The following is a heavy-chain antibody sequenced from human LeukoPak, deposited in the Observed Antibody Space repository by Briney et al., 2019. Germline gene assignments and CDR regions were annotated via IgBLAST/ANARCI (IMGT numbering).Heavy chain of an antibody. CDR3: ATLYSRYSDY. CDR1: GFTLSNYA. D-gene: IGHD3-22*01. V-gene: IGHV3-23*01. CDR2: ISGSST. J-gene: IGHJ4*02. Sequence: QPGGSLRLSCAASGFTLSNYALSWVRQAPGKGLEWVPAISGSSTLYADSVKGRFTISRDNSRNTVYLQMNSLRVEDTAIYYCATLYSRYSDYWGQGTLVTVS.